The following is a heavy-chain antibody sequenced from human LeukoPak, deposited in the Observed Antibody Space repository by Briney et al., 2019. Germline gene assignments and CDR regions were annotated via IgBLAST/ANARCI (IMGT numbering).Heavy chain of an antibody. V-gene: IGHV1-69*05. Sequence: SVKVSCKAPGGTFSSYAISWVRQAPGQGLEWMGRIIPIFGTANYAQKFQGRVTITTDESTSTAYMELSSLRSEDTAVYYCARQLSPYAFDIWGQGTVVTVSS. D-gene: IGHD5-18*01. J-gene: IGHJ3*02. CDR2: IIPIFGTA. CDR1: GGTFSSYA. CDR3: ARQLSPYAFDI.